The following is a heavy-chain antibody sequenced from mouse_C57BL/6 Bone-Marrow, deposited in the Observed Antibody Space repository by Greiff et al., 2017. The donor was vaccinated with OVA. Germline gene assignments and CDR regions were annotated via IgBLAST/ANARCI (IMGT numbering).Heavy chain of an antibody. CDR1: GYTFTGYW. J-gene: IGHJ3*01. CDR2: IYPGSGST. D-gene: IGHD4-1*01. CDR3: ARGGYNWDLFAY. V-gene: IGHV1-55*01. Sequence: VQLQQPGAELVKPGASVKMSCKASGYTFTGYWITWVKQRPGQGLEWIGDIYPGSGSTNYNEKFKSKATLTVDTSSSTAYMQLSSLTSEDSAVYYCARGGYNWDLFAYWGQGTLVTVSA.